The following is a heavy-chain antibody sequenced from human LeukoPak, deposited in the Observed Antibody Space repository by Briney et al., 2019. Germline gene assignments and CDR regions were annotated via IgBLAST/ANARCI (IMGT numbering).Heavy chain of an antibody. V-gene: IGHV3-23*01. CDR2: IGGSGGST. CDR3: AKDSTHLQWLVTAEYFQQ. J-gene: IGHJ1*01. CDR1: GFTFSSYA. Sequence: PGGSLRLSCAASGFTFSSYAMSWVRQAPGKGLEWVSAIGGSGGSTYYADSVKGRFTISRDNSKNTLYLQMNSLRAEDTAVYYFAKDSTHLQWLVTAEYFQQWGQGTLVTVSS. D-gene: IGHD6-19*01.